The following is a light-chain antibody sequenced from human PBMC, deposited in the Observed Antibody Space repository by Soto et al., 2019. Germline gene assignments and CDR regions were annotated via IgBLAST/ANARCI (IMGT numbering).Light chain of an antibody. V-gene: IGLV4-60*01. J-gene: IGLJ3*02. CDR2: LEGSGSY. Sequence: QPVLTQSSSASASLGSSVKLTCTLSSGHSSYIIAWHQQQPGKAPRYLMKLEGSGSYNKGSGVPDRFSGSSSGADRYLTISHRQWEDEADYYCETWDSNTWVFGGGTKLTVL. CDR1: SGHSSYI. CDR3: ETWDSNTWV.